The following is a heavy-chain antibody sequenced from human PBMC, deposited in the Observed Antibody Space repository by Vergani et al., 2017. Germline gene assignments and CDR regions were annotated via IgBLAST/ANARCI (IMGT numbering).Heavy chain of an antibody. CDR3: ARERYSSGWSWFDP. V-gene: IGHV4-39*07. D-gene: IGHD6-19*01. J-gene: IGHJ5*02. Sequence: QLQLQESGPGLVKPSETLSLTCTVSGGSISSSSYYWGWIRQPPGKGLEWIGSIYYSGSTYYNPSLKSRVTISVDTSKNQFSLKLSSVTAADTAVYDCARERYSSGWSWFDPWAREPWSPSPQ. CDR1: GGSISSSSYY. CDR2: IYYSGST.